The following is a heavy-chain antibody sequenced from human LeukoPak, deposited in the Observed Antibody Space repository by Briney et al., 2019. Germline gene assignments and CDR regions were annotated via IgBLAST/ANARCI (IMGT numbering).Heavy chain of an antibody. D-gene: IGHD1-14*01. V-gene: IGHV3-15*01. J-gene: IGHJ4*02. CDR1: GFTFSNAW. CDR3: TTDWVPEKYYFDY. CDR2: IKSKTDGGTT. Sequence: GGSLRLSCAASGFTFSNAWMSWVRQAPGKGLEWVGRIKSKTDGGTTDYAAPVKGRFTISRDDSKNTLYLQMNSLKTEDTAVYYCTTDWVPEKYYFDYWGQGTLVTVSS.